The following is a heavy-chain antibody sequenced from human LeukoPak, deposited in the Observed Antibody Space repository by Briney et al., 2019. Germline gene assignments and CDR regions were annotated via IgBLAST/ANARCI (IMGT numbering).Heavy chain of an antibody. V-gene: IGHV3-30*18. Sequence: PGRSLRLSCAASGFTLSSYGMHWVRQAPGKGLEWVAVISYDGSNKYYADSVKGRFTISRDNSKNTLYLQMNSLRAEDTAVYYCAKDLEAGPIDYWGQGTLVTVSS. CDR2: ISYDGSNK. J-gene: IGHJ4*02. D-gene: IGHD6-19*01. CDR3: AKDLEAGPIDY. CDR1: GFTLSSYG.